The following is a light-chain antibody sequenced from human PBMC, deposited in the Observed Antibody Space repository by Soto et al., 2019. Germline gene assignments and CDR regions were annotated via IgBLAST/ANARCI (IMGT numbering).Light chain of an antibody. CDR1: QRVSSSY. Sequence: EIVLTQSPGTLSLSPGERATLSCRASQRVSSSYIAWYQQKSGQAPRLLISGASNRATDIPDRFGGSGSETDFTLTISRLEPEDFAVYYCQLYGSASRTFGQGTRVDIK. CDR3: QLYGSASRT. V-gene: IGKV3-20*01. CDR2: GAS. J-gene: IGKJ1*01.